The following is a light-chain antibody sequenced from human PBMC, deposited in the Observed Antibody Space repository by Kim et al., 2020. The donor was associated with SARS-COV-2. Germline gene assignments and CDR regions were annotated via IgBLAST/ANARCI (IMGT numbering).Light chain of an antibody. CDR2: AAS. V-gene: IGKV1-39*01. Sequence: ASGGDRVTITCRTTQSISSHLKWYQQKPGRAPKLLISAASTLQGGVPSRFSGSGSETDFTLTISSMQPEDFATYFCQQSYITPFPFGPGTKGDIK. J-gene: IGKJ3*01. CDR1: QSISSH. CDR3: QQSYITPFP.